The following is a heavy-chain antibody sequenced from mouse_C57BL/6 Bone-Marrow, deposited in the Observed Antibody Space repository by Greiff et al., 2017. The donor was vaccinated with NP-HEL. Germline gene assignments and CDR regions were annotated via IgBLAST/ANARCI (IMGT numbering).Heavy chain of an antibody. V-gene: IGHV1-69*01. CDR3: AREPITTVGGAMDY. Sequence: QVQLQQPGAELVMPGASVKLSCKASGYTFTSYWMHWVKQRPGQGLEWIGEIDPSDSYTNYNQKFKGKSTLTVDKSSSTGYMQLSSLTSEDSAVYYCAREPITTVGGAMDYWGQGTSVTVSS. CDR1: GYTFTSYW. J-gene: IGHJ4*01. D-gene: IGHD1-1*01. CDR2: IDPSDSYT.